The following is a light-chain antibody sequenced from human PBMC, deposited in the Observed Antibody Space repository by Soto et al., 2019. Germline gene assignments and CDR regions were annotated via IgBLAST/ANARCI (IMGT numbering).Light chain of an antibody. CDR3: SSYTSRSTLVV. J-gene: IGLJ2*01. CDR2: DVS. CDR1: NSDIGGYNY. V-gene: IGLV2-14*03. Sequence: QSALTQPASVSGSPGQSITISCTGTNSDIGGYNYVSWYQQHPRKPPKLMIYDVSNRPSGVSYRFSGSKSGNTASLTISGLQAEDEADYYCSSYTSRSTLVVFGGGTKLTVL.